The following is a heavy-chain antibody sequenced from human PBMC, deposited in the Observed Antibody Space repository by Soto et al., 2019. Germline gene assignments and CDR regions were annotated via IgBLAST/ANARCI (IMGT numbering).Heavy chain of an antibody. J-gene: IGHJ3*02. CDR3: VRCKYVWGSYRYHDAFDI. Sequence: PSETLSLTCTVSGDSISSGGYYWSWIRQHPGKGMEWIGYIYYSGSTYYNPSLKSRVTISVDTSKNQFSLKLSSVTAADKAVFYCVRCKYVWGSYRYHDAFDIWGQGTIVTVS. V-gene: IGHV4-31*03. D-gene: IGHD3-16*02. CDR2: IYYSGST. CDR1: GDSISSGGYY.